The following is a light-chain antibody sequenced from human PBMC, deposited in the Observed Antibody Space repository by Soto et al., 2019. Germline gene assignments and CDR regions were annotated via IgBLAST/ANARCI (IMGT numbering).Light chain of an antibody. Sequence: DIKLTQSPSTLSASVGDSVVITCRASQSISKLLAWYQQKPGKAPKFLIYKASTLKSGDPSRFSGRGSGTDFTRTITSLRPEDFATYYCQQRYSVHQTFGQGTKVDIK. CDR1: QSISKL. CDR3: QQRYSVHQT. V-gene: IGKV1-5*03. J-gene: IGKJ1*01. CDR2: KAS.